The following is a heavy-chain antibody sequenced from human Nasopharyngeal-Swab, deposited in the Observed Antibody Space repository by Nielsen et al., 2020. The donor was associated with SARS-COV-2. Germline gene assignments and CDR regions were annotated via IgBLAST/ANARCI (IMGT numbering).Heavy chain of an antibody. D-gene: IGHD3-3*01. CDR1: GYTFTSYG. CDR3: ARENSPPTYYDFWSGYSPNYFDY. J-gene: IGHJ4*02. Sequence: ASVQVSCNASGYTFTSYGISWVRQAPGQGLEWMGWISAYNGNTNYAQKLQGRVTMTTDTSTSTAYMELRSLRSDDTAVYYCARENSPPTYYDFWSGYSPNYFDYWGQGTLVTVSS. V-gene: IGHV1-18*01. CDR2: ISAYNGNT.